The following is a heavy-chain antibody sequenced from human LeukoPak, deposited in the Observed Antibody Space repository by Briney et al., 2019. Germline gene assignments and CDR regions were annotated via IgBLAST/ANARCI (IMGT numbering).Heavy chain of an antibody. V-gene: IGHV4-59*12. J-gene: IGHJ4*02. Sequence: SETLSLTCTVSGGSISSYYWSWIRQPPGKGLAWIGYIYDSGSTNYNPSLKSRVTISVDTSKNQFSLKLSSVTAADTAVYYCARGYYSNYYFDYWGQGTLVTVSS. CDR2: IYDSGST. CDR1: GGSISSYY. D-gene: IGHD4-11*01. CDR3: ARGYYSNYYFDY.